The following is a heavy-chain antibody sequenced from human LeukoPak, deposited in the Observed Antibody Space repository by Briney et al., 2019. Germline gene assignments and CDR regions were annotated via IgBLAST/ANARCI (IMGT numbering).Heavy chain of an antibody. D-gene: IGHD4-23*01. V-gene: IGHV1-69*04. Sequence: SVKVSCKASGGTFSSYTISWVRQAPGQGLEWMGRIIPILGIANYAQKFQGRVTITADKSTSTAYMELSSLRSEDTAVYYCARDYGGNARFDPWGQGTLVTVSS. J-gene: IGHJ5*02. CDR3: ARDYGGNARFDP. CDR2: IIPILGIA. CDR1: GGTFSSYT.